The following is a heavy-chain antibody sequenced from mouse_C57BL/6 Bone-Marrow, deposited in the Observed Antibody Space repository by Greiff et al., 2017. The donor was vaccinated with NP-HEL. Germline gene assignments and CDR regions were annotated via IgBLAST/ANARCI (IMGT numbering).Heavy chain of an antibody. Sequence: VQLQQSGPELVKPGASVKISCKASGYSFTSYYIHWVKQRPGQGLEWIGWIYPGSGNTKYNEKFKGKATLTADTSSSTAYMQLSSLTSEDSAVYYCALSIYYDYDGGFAYWGQGTLVTVSA. V-gene: IGHV1-66*01. D-gene: IGHD2-4*01. J-gene: IGHJ3*01. CDR1: GYSFTSYY. CDR3: ALSIYYDYDGGFAY. CDR2: IYPGSGNT.